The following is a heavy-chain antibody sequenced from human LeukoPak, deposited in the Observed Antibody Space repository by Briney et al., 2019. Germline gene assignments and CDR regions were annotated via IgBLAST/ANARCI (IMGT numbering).Heavy chain of an antibody. V-gene: IGHV3-13*01. CDR3: AREGSSGPYGMDV. CDR2: IGTAGDT. CDR1: GFTFSSYD. D-gene: IGHD6-19*01. Sequence: GGSLRLSCAASGFTFSSYDMHWVRQATGKSLEWVSAIGTAGDTYYPGSVKGRFTISRENAKNSLYLQMNSLRAEDTAVYYCAREGSSGPYGMDVWGQGTTVTVSS. J-gene: IGHJ6*02.